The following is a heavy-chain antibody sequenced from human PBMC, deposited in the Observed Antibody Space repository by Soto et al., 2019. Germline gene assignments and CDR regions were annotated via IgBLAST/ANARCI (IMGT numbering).Heavy chain of an antibody. V-gene: IGHV4-39*02. J-gene: IGHJ3*02. D-gene: IGHD2-15*01. CDR1: EGSINWSPDY. CDR3: ARATPGYPGRAFQI. CDR2: VHYTAGT. Sequence: SETLSLTCTVSEGSINWSPDYWGWLRQPPGKEPQWIASVHYTAGTTYYNPSLKSRVTISVDTSKNQFSLNLRSVTAADTAIYYCARATPGYPGRAFQIWGQGKMVTVSS.